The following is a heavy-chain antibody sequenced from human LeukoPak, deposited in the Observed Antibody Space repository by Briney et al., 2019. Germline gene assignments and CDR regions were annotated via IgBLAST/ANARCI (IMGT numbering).Heavy chain of an antibody. D-gene: IGHD5-24*01. CDR1: SGPITSYY. CDR2: IYISEST. V-gene: IGHV4-4*07. J-gene: IGHJ4*02. Sequence: SETLSLTCTVSSGPITSYYWSWLPQPAGRGLEWFGRIYISESTIYIPSLKSRVTMSVDTSKNPFSLKLSSVTAADTAVYYCARVSWLYYFDYWGQGTLVTVSS. CDR3: ARVSWLYYFDY.